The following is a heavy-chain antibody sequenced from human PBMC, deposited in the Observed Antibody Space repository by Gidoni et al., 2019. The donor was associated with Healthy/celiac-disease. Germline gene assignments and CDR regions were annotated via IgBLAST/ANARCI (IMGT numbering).Heavy chain of an antibody. CDR2: ISWDGGST. D-gene: IGHD5-12*01. J-gene: IGHJ6*02. CDR3: AKEAGSGYGDMPPYGMDV. CDR1: GFTFDDYT. Sequence: EVRLVESGGVVVQPGGSLRLSCAASGFTFDDYTMHWVRQAPGKGLEWVFLISWDGGSTYYADSVKGRFTISRDNSKNSLYLQMNSLRTEDTALYYCAKEAGSGYGDMPPYGMDVWGQGTTVTVSS. V-gene: IGHV3-43*01.